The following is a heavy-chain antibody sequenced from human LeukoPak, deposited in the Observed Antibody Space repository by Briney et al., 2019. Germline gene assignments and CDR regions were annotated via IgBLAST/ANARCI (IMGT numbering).Heavy chain of an antibody. CDR1: GYTFTSYY. D-gene: IGHD2-15*01. Sequence: ASVKVSRRASGYTFTSYYMHWVRQAPGQGLEWMGIINPSGGSTSYAQKFQGRVTMTRDTSTSTVYMELSSLRSEDTAVYYCARPYCSGGSCYSGGSGYFDYWGQGTLVTVSS. J-gene: IGHJ4*02. CDR2: INPSGGST. V-gene: IGHV1-46*01. CDR3: ARPYCSGGSCYSGGSGYFDY.